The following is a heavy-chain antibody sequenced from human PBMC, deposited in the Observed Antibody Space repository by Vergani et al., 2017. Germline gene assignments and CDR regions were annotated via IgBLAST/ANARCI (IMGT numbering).Heavy chain of an antibody. CDR2: INPSGGST. J-gene: IGHJ4*02. CDR1: AYTFTNYY. V-gene: IGHV1-46*03. Sequence: QVLLVQSGAEVKKPGASVRVSCKTSAYTFTNYYIHWVRQAPGQGLEWMAIINPSGGSTTYAQQFQGRLTMTRDTSTSTVYMDLSNLRSEDTAVYYCARPHGDILPPDPRRLDYWGQGTLVTVSS. CDR3: ARPHGDILPPDPRRLDY.